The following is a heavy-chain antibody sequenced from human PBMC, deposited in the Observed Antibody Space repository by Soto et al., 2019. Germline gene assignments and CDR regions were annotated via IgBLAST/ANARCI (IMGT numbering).Heavy chain of an antibody. D-gene: IGHD3-3*01. V-gene: IGHV3-23*01. CDR2: ISGSGGST. CDR3: AKSCRSLRFLEWLLPHHFDY. Sequence: GGSLRLSCAASGFTFSSYAMSWVRQAPGKGLEWVSAISGSGGSTYYADAVKGPFTISSNNSKNTLYLQMNILRAEDTAVYYCAKSCRSLRFLEWLLPHHFDYWGQGTLVTVSS. J-gene: IGHJ4*02. CDR1: GFTFSSYA.